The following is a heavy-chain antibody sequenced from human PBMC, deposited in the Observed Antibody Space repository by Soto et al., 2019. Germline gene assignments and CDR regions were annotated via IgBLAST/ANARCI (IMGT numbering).Heavy chain of an antibody. CDR2: INAGNGNT. V-gene: IGHV1-3*01. Sequence: ASVKVSCKASGYTFTSYAMHWVRQAPGQRLEWMGWINAGNGNTKYSQKFQGRVTITRDTSASTAYMELSSLRSEDTAVYYCARALGRTGTTPLDYWGQGTLVTVSS. CDR3: ARALGRTGTTPLDY. CDR1: GYTFTSYA. J-gene: IGHJ4*02. D-gene: IGHD1-1*01.